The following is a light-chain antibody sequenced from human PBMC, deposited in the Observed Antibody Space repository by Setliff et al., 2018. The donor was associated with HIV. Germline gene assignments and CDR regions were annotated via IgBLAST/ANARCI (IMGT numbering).Light chain of an antibody. CDR1: SSNIGAGYD. CDR3: CSYAGSVV. V-gene: IGLV1-40*01. J-gene: IGLJ2*01. CDR2: GNI. Sequence: QSVLTQPPSVSGAPGQRVTISCTGSSSNIGAGYDVHWYQQLPGTAPKLLIYGNINRPSGVPDRFSGSKSGTSASLAITGLQAEDEADYYCCSYAGSVVFGGGTKVTVL.